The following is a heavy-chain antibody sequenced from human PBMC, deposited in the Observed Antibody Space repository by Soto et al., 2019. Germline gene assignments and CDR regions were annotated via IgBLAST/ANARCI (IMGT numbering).Heavy chain of an antibody. CDR2: INPILSMS. D-gene: IGHD2-15*01. CDR3: ARVYCSGGSCYGIDY. CDR1: GDTFTFYS. Sequence: GASVKVSSKASGDTFTFYSINWVRQAPGLGLEWMGRINPILSMSNYAQRFQGRVTMTADKSTSTAYMELSSLRSEDTAMYYCARVYCSGGSCYGIDYWGQGTLVTVSS. J-gene: IGHJ4*02. V-gene: IGHV1-69*02.